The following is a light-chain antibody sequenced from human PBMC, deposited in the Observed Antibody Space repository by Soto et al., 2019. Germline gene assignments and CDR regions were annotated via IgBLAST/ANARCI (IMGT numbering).Light chain of an antibody. V-gene: IGKV3-20*01. Sequence: RVMTQSPVTLSVSPGERVTLSCRASQAISNNLAWYQQKPGQAPRLLIYGASSRATGIPDRFSGSGSGTDFTLTISRLEPEDFAVYYCQQYGSSPRTFGQGTKLEIK. CDR3: QQYGSSPRT. J-gene: IGKJ2*01. CDR2: GAS. CDR1: QAISNN.